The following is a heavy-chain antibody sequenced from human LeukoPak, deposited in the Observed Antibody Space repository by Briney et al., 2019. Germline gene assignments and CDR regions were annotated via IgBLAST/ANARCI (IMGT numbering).Heavy chain of an antibody. V-gene: IGHV3-74*01. Sequence: PGGSLRLSCAASGFTFSSYWMHWVRQAPGKGLVWVSLINRDGSSTSYADSVKGRFTISRDNAKNTLYLQMNSLRAEDTAVYYCARDHVSTPCAFDIWGQGTMVTVSS. D-gene: IGHD5/OR15-5a*01. J-gene: IGHJ3*02. CDR3: ARDHVSTPCAFDI. CDR2: INRDGSST. CDR1: GFTFSSYW.